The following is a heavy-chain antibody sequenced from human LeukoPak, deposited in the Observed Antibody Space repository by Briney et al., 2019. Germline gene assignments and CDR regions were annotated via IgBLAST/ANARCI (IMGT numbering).Heavy chain of an antibody. Sequence: GGSLRLSCAASGFTFSSYGMLWVRQAPGKGLEWLAFIRYDGSNKYYADSVKGRFTISRDNSKNTLFLQMNSLRAEDTAVYYCAKGSYYGSCDYWGQGTLVTVSS. J-gene: IGHJ4*02. CDR1: GFTFSSYG. D-gene: IGHD3-22*01. CDR2: IRYDGSNK. CDR3: AKGSYYGSCDY. V-gene: IGHV3-30*02.